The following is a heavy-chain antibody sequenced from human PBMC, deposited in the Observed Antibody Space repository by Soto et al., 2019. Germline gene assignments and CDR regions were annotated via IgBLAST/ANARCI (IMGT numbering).Heavy chain of an antibody. CDR1: GLTFSSYW. J-gene: IGHJ4*02. Sequence: GGSLRLSCAASGLTFSSYWMSWVRQAPGKGLEWVANIKQDGSQKYYVDSVKVRFTISRDNAKNSLYLQMNSLRVEDTAVYYCASAYYYDSSGYSPGGYWGQGTLVTVSS. CDR3: ASAYYYDSSGYSPGGY. D-gene: IGHD3-22*01. CDR2: IKQDGSQK. V-gene: IGHV3-7*01.